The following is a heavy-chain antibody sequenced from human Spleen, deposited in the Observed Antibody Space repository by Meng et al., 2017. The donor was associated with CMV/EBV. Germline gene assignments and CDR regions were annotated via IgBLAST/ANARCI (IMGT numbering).Heavy chain of an antibody. D-gene: IGHD4-11*01. J-gene: IGHJ4*02. CDR2: IYYSGST. Sequence: SETLSLTCTVSGGSITSTSFYWGWIRQPPGKGLEWIGSIYYSGSTYYNPSLKSRLTMSVDTPKNQFSLKLSSVTAADTAVYYCARVRFGYNNYAIDYWGQETLVTVSS. CDR1: GGSITSTSFY. CDR3: ARVRFGYNNYAIDY. V-gene: IGHV4-39*07.